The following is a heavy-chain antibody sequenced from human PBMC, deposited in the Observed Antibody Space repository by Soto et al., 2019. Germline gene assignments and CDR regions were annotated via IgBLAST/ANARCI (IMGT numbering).Heavy chain of an antibody. V-gene: IGHV2-5*01. CDR1: GFSLSTSGVG. J-gene: IGHJ5*02. D-gene: IGHD1-26*01. Sequence: GSGPTLVNPTQTLTLTCTFSGFSLSTSGVGVGWIRQPPGKALEWLALIYWNDDKRYSPSLKSRLTITKDTSKNQVVLTMTNMDPVDTATYYCAHSRIVGATALDWFDPWGQGTLVTVSS. CDR2: IYWNDDK. CDR3: AHSRIVGATALDWFDP.